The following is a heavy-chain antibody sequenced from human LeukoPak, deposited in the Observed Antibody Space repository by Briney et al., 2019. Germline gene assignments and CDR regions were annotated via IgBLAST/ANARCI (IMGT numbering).Heavy chain of an antibody. Sequence: PGGSLRLSCAASGFTFSSYEMNWVRQAPGKGLEWVSAISGSGGSTYYADSVKGRFTISRDNSKNTLYLQMNSLRAEDTAVYYCAKASRASLDYWGQGTLVTVSS. CDR1: GFTFSSYE. CDR3: AKASRASLDY. V-gene: IGHV3-23*01. J-gene: IGHJ4*02. CDR2: ISGSGGST.